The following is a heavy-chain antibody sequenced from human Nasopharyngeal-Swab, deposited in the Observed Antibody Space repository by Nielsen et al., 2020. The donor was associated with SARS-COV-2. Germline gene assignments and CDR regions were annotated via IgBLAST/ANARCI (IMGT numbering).Heavy chain of an antibody. CDR1: GFTFSSYA. J-gene: IGHJ6*02. V-gene: IGHV3-23*01. CDR2: IGGSGDST. Sequence: GASLKISCAASGFTFSSYAMKWVRQAPGKGLEWVSHIGGSGDSTYYADSVKGRFTISRDNSKNTLFLQMNSLGAEDTALYYCARYSSSSSYYYGMDVWGQGTTVTVFS. CDR3: ARYSSSSSYYYGMDV. D-gene: IGHD6-13*01.